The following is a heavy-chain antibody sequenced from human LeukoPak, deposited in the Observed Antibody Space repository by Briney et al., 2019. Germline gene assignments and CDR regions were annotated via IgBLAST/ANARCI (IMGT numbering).Heavy chain of an antibody. J-gene: IGHJ4*02. CDR3: ARDSPGYGAYDLG. Sequence: PGGSLRLSCAASGFTFSSYWMSWVRQAPGKGLEWVANTKEDGSAKYSVDSVKGRFTISRDNAKNTLYLQMNSLRAEDTAVYYCARDSPGYGAYDLGWGQGTLVTVSS. CDR2: TKEDGSAK. D-gene: IGHD5-12*01. CDR1: GFTFSSYW. V-gene: IGHV3-7*04.